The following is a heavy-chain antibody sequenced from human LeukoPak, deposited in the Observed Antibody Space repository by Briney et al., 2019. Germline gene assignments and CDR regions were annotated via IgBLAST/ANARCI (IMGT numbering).Heavy chain of an antibody. Sequence: GGSLRLSCAASGFTFGDYAMHWVRPAHGKGLEWVSGISWNSGRIGYADPVKCRLTIYRDNAKNSLYLQMNSLRAEDPALYYWSKDTRRYSSGRAFEYWGQGTLVTVSS. CDR1: GFTFGDYA. CDR2: ISWNSGRI. V-gene: IGHV3-9*01. J-gene: IGHJ4*02. D-gene: IGHD6-19*01. CDR3: SKDTRRYSSGRAFEY.